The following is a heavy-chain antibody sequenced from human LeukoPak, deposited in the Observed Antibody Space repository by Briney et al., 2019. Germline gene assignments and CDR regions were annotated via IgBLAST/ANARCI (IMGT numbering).Heavy chain of an antibody. CDR1: GFTVSSNY. Sequence: GGSLRLSCAASGFTVSSNYMSWVRQAPGKGLEWVSVIYSGGSTYYADSVKGRFTISRDSSKNTLYLQMNSLRAEDTAVYYCARSPGTGSVRYYYGMDVWGQGTTVTVSS. V-gene: IGHV3-66*01. J-gene: IGHJ6*02. D-gene: IGHD2-8*02. CDR2: IYSGGST. CDR3: ARSPGTGSVRYYYGMDV.